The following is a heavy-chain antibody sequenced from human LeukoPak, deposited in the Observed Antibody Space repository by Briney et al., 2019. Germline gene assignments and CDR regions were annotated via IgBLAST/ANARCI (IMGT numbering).Heavy chain of an antibody. CDR1: GYSISSGYY. D-gene: IGHD3-22*01. CDR3: ARLGDYYDSSGSYYFDY. J-gene: IGHJ4*02. Sequence: PSETLSLTCAVSGYSISSGYYWGWIRQPPGKGLEWIGRIYHSGSTYYNPSLKSRVTISVDTSKIQFSLKLSSVTAADTAVYYCARLGDYYDSSGSYYFDYRGQGTLVSVSS. CDR2: IYHSGST. V-gene: IGHV4-38-2*01.